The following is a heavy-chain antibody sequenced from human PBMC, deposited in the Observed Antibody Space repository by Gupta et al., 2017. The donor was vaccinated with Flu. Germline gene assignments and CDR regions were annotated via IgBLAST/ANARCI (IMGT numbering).Heavy chain of an antibody. CDR2: VSYDGNTK. CDR3: ARGGEMATIMCSFDI. J-gene: IGHJ3*02. V-gene: IGHV3-30*03. D-gene: IGHD5-12*01. CDR1: GFTFSSYG. Sequence: VESGGGVVQPGGSLTLSCAASGFTFSSYGIHWVRQAPGKGLEWVAVVSYDGNTKYYADSVKGRFTISRDNAKDTLSLLMNSLRPEDTAMYYCARGGEMATIMCSFDIWGQGTMVTVSS.